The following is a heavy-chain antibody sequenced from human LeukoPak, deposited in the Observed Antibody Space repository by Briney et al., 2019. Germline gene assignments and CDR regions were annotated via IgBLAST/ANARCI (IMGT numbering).Heavy chain of an antibody. CDR1: GYTFTNYA. CDR2: INAGNGNT. J-gene: IGHJ6*02. CDR3: ASLLYCSSTSCYTSYYYGMDV. Sequence: ASVEVSCKASGYTFTNYAMHWVRQAPGQRLEWMGWINAGNGNTKYSQKFQGRVTITRDTSASTAYMELSSLRSEDTAVYYCASLLYCSSTSCYTSYYYGMDVWGQGTTVTVSS. V-gene: IGHV1-3*01. D-gene: IGHD2-2*02.